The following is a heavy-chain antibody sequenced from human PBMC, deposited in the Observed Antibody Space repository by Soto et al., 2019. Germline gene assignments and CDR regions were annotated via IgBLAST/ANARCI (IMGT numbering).Heavy chain of an antibody. Sequence: EVQLVESGGGLVQPGGSLRLSCAASGFTFSSYAMHWVRQAPGKGLEYVSAISSNGGSTYYANSVKGRLTISRDNSKNTLYLQMGSLRAEDMAVYYCARFLSCWANDYWGQGTLVTVSS. J-gene: IGHJ4*02. V-gene: IGHV3-64*01. CDR3: ARFLSCWANDY. CDR2: ISSNGGST. D-gene: IGHD6-19*01. CDR1: GFTFSSYA.